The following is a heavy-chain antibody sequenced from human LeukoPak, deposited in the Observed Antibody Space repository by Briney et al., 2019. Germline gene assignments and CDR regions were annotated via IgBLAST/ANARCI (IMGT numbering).Heavy chain of an antibody. CDR1: GGSISSSNW. Sequence: SETLSLTCAVSGGSISSSNWWSWVRQPPGKGLEWIGEIYHSGSTNYNPSLKSRVTISVDKSKNQFSLKLSSVTAADTAVYYCARGWDDYVWGSYRYRYFDYWGQGTLVAVSS. J-gene: IGHJ4*02. V-gene: IGHV4-4*02. CDR3: ARGWDDYVWGSYRYRYFDY. CDR2: IYHSGST. D-gene: IGHD3-16*02.